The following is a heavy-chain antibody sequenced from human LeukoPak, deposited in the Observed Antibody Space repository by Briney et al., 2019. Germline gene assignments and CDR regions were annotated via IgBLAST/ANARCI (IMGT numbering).Heavy chain of an antibody. CDR2: IYTSGST. D-gene: IGHD3-10*01. CDR3: ARDVGYGSGSYFDY. CDR1: GGSISSYY. V-gene: IGHV4-4*07. Sequence: KSSETLSLTCTVSGGSISSYYWSWIRQPAGKGLEWIGRIYTSGSTNYNPSLKSRATMSVDTSKNQFSLKLSSVTAADTAVYYCARDVGYGSGSYFDYWGQGTLVTVSS. J-gene: IGHJ4*02.